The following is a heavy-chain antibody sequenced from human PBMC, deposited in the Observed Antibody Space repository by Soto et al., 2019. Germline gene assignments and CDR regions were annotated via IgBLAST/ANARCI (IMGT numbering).Heavy chain of an antibody. CDR1: GGSISSHY. J-gene: IGHJ5*01. V-gene: IGHV4-59*08. CDR2: IYYSVST. D-gene: IGHD6-19*01. Sequence: SETLSLTCTVSGGSISSHYWSWIRQPPGKGLEWIGYIYYSVSTNSNPSLKSRVTISADTSKNQFSLKLSTVTAADTAVYYCARNVSHGAGGRGWLIESWGHGTLVTVSS. CDR3: ARNVSHGAGGRGWLIES.